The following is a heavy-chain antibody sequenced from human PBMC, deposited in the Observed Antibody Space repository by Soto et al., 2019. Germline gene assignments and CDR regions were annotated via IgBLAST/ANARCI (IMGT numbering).Heavy chain of an antibody. V-gene: IGHV3-30*03. D-gene: IGHD5-12*01. CDR1: GFTFSNYG. J-gene: IGHJ6*02. Sequence: GGSLRLSCAASGFTFSNYGMHWVRQAPGKGLQWVAVISFDGSNKYYADSVKGRFTISRDNSKNTLYLEMNSLRAEDTALFYCAIDLHNGYGDYYYGMDGWGQGTTVTVSS. CDR2: ISFDGSNK. CDR3: AIDLHNGYGDYYYGMDG.